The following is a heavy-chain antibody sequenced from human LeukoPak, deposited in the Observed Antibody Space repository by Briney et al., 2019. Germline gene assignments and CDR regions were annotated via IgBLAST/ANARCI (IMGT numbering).Heavy chain of an antibody. Sequence: GSLRLSCAASEFTFSSYSMNWVRQAPGKGLELVSYISSSSTIYYADSVKGRFTISRDNAKNSLYLQMNSLRAEDTAVYYCARDWGRLYGSFDPWGQGTLVTVSS. J-gene: IGHJ5*02. V-gene: IGHV3-48*01. CDR2: ISSSSTI. CDR3: ARDWGRLYGSFDP. D-gene: IGHD2-8*01. CDR1: EFTFSSYS.